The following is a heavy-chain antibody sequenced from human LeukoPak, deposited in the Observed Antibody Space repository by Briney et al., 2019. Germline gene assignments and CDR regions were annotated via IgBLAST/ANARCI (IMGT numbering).Heavy chain of an antibody. D-gene: IGHD3-22*01. J-gene: IGHJ4*02. Sequence: GGSLRLSCAVSGFTFSSYAMSWVRQAPGKGLEWVSVISGSGGSTYYADSVKGRFTISRDKSKNTLYLQMNGLRAEDTAVYYCAKTGGVITTNVDYWGQGTLVTVSS. CDR2: ISGSGGST. CDR3: AKTGGVITTNVDY. CDR1: GFTFSSYA. V-gene: IGHV3-23*01.